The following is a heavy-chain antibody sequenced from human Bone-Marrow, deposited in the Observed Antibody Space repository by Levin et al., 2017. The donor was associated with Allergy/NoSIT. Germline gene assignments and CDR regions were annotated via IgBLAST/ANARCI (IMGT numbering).Heavy chain of an antibody. J-gene: IGHJ4*02. D-gene: IGHD3-22*01. CDR1: GFIFDDYV. Sequence: PGGSLRLSCAASGFIFDDYVMHWVRQAPGKGLEWVSGISWNSGSIGYADSVKGRFTISRDNAHNSLYLQMNSLRVEDTALYYCVKDIDSRGYEGFDYWGQGTLVTVSS. CDR3: VKDIDSRGYEGFDY. V-gene: IGHV3-9*01. CDR2: ISWNSGSI.